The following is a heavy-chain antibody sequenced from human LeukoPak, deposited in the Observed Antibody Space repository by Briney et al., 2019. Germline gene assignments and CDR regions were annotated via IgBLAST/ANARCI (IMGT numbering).Heavy chain of an antibody. V-gene: IGHV1-18*01. D-gene: IGHD2-15*01. CDR3: AKDFYNSGGRWYDCFDI. Sequence: ASVKVSCQASGYTFSNFGISWVRQAPGQGLEWMGWSSGYNDDTHYAQRFQGRVTMTTDTSTNTAYMDLRSLRSDDTAMYYRAKDFYNSGGRWYDCFDIWGQGTMVTVSS. CDR2: SSGYNDDT. J-gene: IGHJ3*02. CDR1: GYTFSNFG.